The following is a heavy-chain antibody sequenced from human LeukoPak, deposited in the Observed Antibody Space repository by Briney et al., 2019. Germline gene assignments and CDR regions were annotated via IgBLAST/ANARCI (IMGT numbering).Heavy chain of an antibody. J-gene: IGHJ6*03. CDR3: ARDRYSWGPYYYYYMDV. Sequence: ASVKVSCKASGYTFSSYGISWVRQAPGQGLEWMGWISVYNSNTDYAQKFQGRVTMTTDTSTSTAYMELRSLRSDDTAVYYCARDRYSWGPYYYYYMDVWGKGTTVTVSS. D-gene: IGHD1-26*01. CDR1: GYTFSSYG. V-gene: IGHV1-18*01. CDR2: ISVYNSNT.